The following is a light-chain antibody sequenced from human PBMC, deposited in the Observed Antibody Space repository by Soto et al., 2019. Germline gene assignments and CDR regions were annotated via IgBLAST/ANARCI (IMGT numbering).Light chain of an antibody. CDR3: QQYGNSLPWT. V-gene: IGKV3-20*01. J-gene: IGKJ1*01. Sequence: ETVLTQSLGTLSLTQGERATLSCRASQSVRSYSLAWYQKKPGQAPRPLIYATSSRATDVPDRFSGSGSGTDFTLTISRLEPEDFAVYYCQQYGNSLPWTFGQGTKV. CDR1: QSVRSYS. CDR2: ATS.